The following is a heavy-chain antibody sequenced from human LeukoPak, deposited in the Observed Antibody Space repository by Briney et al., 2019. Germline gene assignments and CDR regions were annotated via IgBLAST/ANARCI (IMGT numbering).Heavy chain of an antibody. J-gene: IGHJ4*02. Sequence: GGSLRLSGGASGFTFRNYWMNWVRQAPGKGPKWVANIKEDGSEKYYVDSVKGRFTISRDNAKNSLYLQMNSLRAEDTAVYYCASTKDHYGDYFDYWGQGTLVTVSS. CDR1: GFTFRNYW. V-gene: IGHV3-7*01. CDR2: IKEDGSEK. CDR3: ASTKDHYGDYFDY. D-gene: IGHD4-17*01.